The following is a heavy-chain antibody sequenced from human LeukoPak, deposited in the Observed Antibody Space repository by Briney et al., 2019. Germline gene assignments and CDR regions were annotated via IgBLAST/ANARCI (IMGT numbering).Heavy chain of an antibody. D-gene: IGHD3-9*01. Sequence: PGGSLRLPCAASGFTFSSYAMHWVRQAPGKGLEWVAVISYDGSNKYYADSVKGRFTISRDNSKNTLYLQMNSLRAEDTAVYYCARGGYFDWLPNDYWGQGTLVTVSS. CDR2: ISYDGSNK. CDR1: GFTFSSYA. J-gene: IGHJ4*02. V-gene: IGHV3-30-3*01. CDR3: ARGGYFDWLPNDY.